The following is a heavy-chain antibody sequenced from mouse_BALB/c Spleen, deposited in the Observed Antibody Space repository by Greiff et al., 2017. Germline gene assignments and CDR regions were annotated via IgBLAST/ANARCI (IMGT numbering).Heavy chain of an antibody. CDR1: GFSLTSYG. Sequence: VKLMESGPGLVAPSQSLSITCTVSGFSLTSYGVHWVRQPPGKGLEWLGVIWAGGSTNYNSALMSRLSISKDNSKSQVFLKMNSLQTDDTAMYYCARDKDYRSRSFAYWGQGTLVTVSA. CDR2: IWAGGST. J-gene: IGHJ3*01. D-gene: IGHD2-14*01. V-gene: IGHV2-9*02. CDR3: ARDKDYRSRSFAY.